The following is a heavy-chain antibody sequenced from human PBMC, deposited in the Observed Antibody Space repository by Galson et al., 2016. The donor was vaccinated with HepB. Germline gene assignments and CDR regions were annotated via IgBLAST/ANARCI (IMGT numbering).Heavy chain of an antibody. J-gene: IGHJ5*02. CDR2: INSDGSST. CDR1: GFTFSSYW. Sequence: SLRLSCAASGFTFSSYWMHWVRQASGKGLVWVSRINSDGSSTSYADSVKGRFTISRDNAKNTLYLQMNSLRAEDTAVYYCARVNYDFWSQNEGWFDPWGQGTLVTVSS. V-gene: IGHV3-74*01. D-gene: IGHD3-3*01. CDR3: ARVNYDFWSQNEGWFDP.